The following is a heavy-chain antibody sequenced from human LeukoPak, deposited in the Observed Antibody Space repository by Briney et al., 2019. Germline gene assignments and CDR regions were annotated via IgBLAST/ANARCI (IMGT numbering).Heavy chain of an antibody. V-gene: IGHV3-53*01. J-gene: IGHJ6*02. D-gene: IGHD2-21*02. Sequence: GGSLRLSCAGSGFTVSGTFMTWVRQAPGKGLECVSLIYSAGVTHYADPVKGRFTISRDNAKNTLYLQMDSLRAEDTAVYYCAARGGGDCYGMDVWGQGTTVTVSS. CDR1: GFTVSGTF. CDR2: IYSAGVT. CDR3: AARGGGDCYGMDV.